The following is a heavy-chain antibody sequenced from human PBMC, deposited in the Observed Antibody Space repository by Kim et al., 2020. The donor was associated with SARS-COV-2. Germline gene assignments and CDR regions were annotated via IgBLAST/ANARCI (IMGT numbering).Heavy chain of an antibody. CDR3: ARDSVDSGSYLDY. Sequence: ADSVKGRFNISRDNSKYTVYLQMNSLRGEDTALYYCARDSVDSGSYLDYWGQGTPVTVSS. V-gene: IGHV3-30*01. J-gene: IGHJ4*02. D-gene: IGHD3-10*01.